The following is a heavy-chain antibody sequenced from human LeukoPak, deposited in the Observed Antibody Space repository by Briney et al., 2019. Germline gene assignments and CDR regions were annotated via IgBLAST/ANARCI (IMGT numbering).Heavy chain of an antibody. D-gene: IGHD3-10*01. V-gene: IGHV3-53*01. CDR1: GFTVSSNY. CDR2: IYSGGST. J-gene: IGHJ6*04. Sequence: PGGSLRLSCAASGFTVSSNYMSRVRQAPGKGLEWVSVIYSGGSTYYADSVKGRFTISRDNSKNTLYLQMNSLRAEDTAVYYCAGEITMVRGKSSAYYYGMDVWGKGTTVTVSS. CDR3: AGEITMVRGKSSAYYYGMDV.